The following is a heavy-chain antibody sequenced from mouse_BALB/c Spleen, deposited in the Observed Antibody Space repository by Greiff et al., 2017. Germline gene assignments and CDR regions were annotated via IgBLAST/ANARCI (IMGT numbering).Heavy chain of an antibody. CDR1: GYTFTSYW. CDR3: TRGSYYYGSRPYAMDY. D-gene: IGHD1-1*01. V-gene: IGHV1-5*01. J-gene: IGHJ4*01. CDR2: IYPGNSDT. Sequence: EVQLQQSGTVLARPGASVKMSCKASGYTFTSYWMHWVKQRPGQGLEWIGAIYPGNSDTSYNQKFKGKAKLTAVTSTSTAYMELSSLTNEDSAVYYCTRGSYYYGSRPYAMDYWGQGTSVTVSS.